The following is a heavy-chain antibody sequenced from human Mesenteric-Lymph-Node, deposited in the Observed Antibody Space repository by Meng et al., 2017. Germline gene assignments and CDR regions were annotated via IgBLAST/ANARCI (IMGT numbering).Heavy chain of an antibody. CDR3: ARVSSGWDYFDY. J-gene: IGHJ4*02. CDR1: GASISSDW. D-gene: IGHD6-19*01. V-gene: IGHV4-4*02. Sequence: QVQLQEPGPGLVKASGTLSLTCAVSGASISSDWWSWVRQPPGKGLEWIGHIYYSGSTFYNPSLKRRVIISIDTSKNQFSLNLRSVTAADTAVYYCARVSSGWDYFDYWGQGTLVTVSS. CDR2: IYYSGST.